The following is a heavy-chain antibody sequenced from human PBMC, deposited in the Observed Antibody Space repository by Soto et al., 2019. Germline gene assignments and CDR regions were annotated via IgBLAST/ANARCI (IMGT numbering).Heavy chain of an antibody. CDR3: AKDWEYCSSTSCWRYYYYYYYMDV. CDR1: GFTFSSYG. D-gene: IGHD2-2*01. J-gene: IGHJ6*03. Sequence: GGSLRLSCAASGFTFSSYGMHWVRQAPGKGLEWVAVISYDGSNKYYADSVKGRFTISRDNSKNTLYLQMNSLRAEDTAVYYYAKDWEYCSSTSCWRYYYYYYYMDVWGKGTTVTVSS. V-gene: IGHV3-30*18. CDR2: ISYDGSNK.